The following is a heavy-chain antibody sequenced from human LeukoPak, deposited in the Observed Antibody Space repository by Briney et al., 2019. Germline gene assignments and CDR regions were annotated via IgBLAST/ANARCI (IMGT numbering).Heavy chain of an antibody. CDR2: IGSSGDNT. CDR1: GFTFASYA. V-gene: IGHV3-64D*06. CDR3: VKGSAYFYGSETHFDY. Sequence: GGSLRLSCSASGFTFASYAMYWVRQAPGKGLEYVSAIGSSGDNTNYADSVKGRFTISRDNSKNTLYLQMSSLRAEDTAVYYCVKGSAYFYGSETHFDYWGQGTLVTVSS. J-gene: IGHJ4*02. D-gene: IGHD3-10*01.